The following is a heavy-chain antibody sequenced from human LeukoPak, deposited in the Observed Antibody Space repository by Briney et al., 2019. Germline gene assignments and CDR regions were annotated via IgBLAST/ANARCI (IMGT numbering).Heavy chain of an antibody. CDR3: ARASPLGLNWFDP. J-gene: IGHJ5*02. D-gene: IGHD3/OR15-3a*01. CDR1: GGSFSGYY. CDR2: ISHSGST. V-gene: IGHV4-34*01. Sequence: SETLSLTCAVYGGSFSGYYWSWIRQPPGKGLEWIGEISHSGSTNYNPSLKSRVTISVDTSKNQFSLKLSSVTAADTAVYYCARASPLGLNWFDPWGQGTLVTVSS.